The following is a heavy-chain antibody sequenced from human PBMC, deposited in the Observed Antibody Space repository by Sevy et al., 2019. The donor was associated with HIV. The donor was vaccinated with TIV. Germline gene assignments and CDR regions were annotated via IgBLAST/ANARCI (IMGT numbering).Heavy chain of an antibody. Sequence: GSLRLSCAVSGFTFSTHWMHWVRQGPGEGLVWVARINRDESTTNYADSVKGRFTISRDNAKNTLYLQLNSLRAEDTAVYFCARGGYYSGWFYFDYWGQGTLVTVSS. CDR2: INRDESTT. CDR1: GFTFSTHW. J-gene: IGHJ4*02. D-gene: IGHD6-19*01. V-gene: IGHV3-74*01. CDR3: ARGGYYSGWFYFDY.